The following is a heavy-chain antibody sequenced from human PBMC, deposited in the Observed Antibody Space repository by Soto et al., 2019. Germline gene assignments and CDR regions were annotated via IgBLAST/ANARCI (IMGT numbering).Heavy chain of an antibody. CDR1: GFTFSGYW. CDR2: IKKDGTEK. D-gene: IGHD3-9*01. CDR3: ARGPSYSDYSNDWFFDS. Sequence: LRLSCAASGFTFSGYWMTWVRQAPGKGLEWVADIKKDGTEKYYVDSLKGRFTISRDNAKKSVYLQMNGLTVEDTAVYRCARGPSYSDYSNDWFFDSWGQGALVTVSS. J-gene: IGHJ4*02. V-gene: IGHV3-7*03.